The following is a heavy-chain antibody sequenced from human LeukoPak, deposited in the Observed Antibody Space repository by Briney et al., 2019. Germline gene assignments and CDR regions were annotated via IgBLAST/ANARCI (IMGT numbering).Heavy chain of an antibody. Sequence: SSVKVSCKASGYTFVGYYLQWVRQAPGQGLEWMAWIDPYTGNTHYAQKFQGRITVTRDTSISTTYMELSWLTSDDTALYYCAREYSASEHWGQGTLVTVSP. J-gene: IGHJ1*01. CDR3: AREYSASEH. V-gene: IGHV1-2*02. D-gene: IGHD5-12*01. CDR2: IDPYTGNT. CDR1: GYTFVGYY.